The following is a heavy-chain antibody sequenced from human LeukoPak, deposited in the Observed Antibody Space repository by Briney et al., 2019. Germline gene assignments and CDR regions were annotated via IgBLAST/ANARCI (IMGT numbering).Heavy chain of an antibody. CDR1: GDSITSNYW. Sequence: PSETLSLTCDVSGDSITSNYWWIWARQHPGKGLEWIGEIYRSGSTTYNPSLKSRVTISVDKSKNQFSLKLNSVIAADTAVYYCGREGSSGPVDYWGQGTLVTVSS. V-gene: IGHV4-4*02. D-gene: IGHD6-19*01. CDR3: GREGSSGPVDY. CDR2: IYRSGST. J-gene: IGHJ4*02.